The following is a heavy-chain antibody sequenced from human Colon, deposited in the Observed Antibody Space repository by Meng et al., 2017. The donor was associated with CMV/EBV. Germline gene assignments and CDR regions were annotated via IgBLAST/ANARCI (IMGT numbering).Heavy chain of an antibody. CDR2: ISAYNGNT. CDR3: ARIPLRLADGSRDY. J-gene: IGHJ4*02. Sequence: ASVKVSCKASGYTFTSYGISWVRQAPGQGLEWMGWISAYNGNTNYAQKLQGRVTMTTDTSTSTAYMELRSLRSDDTAIFYCARIPLRLADGSRDYWGQGTLVTVSS. D-gene: IGHD2-21*01. V-gene: IGHV1-18*01. CDR1: GYTFTSYG.